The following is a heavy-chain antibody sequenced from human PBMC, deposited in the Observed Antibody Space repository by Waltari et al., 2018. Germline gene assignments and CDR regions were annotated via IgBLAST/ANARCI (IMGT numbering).Heavy chain of an antibody. D-gene: IGHD2-21*01. J-gene: IGHJ3*02. Sequence: QVQLQESGPGLVKPSETLSLTCAVSGYSISSGYYWGWIRPPPGKGLEWIGSIYHSGSTYYNPSLKSRVTISVDTSKNQFSLKLSSVTAADTAVYYCGNCGGDCYLGDAFDIWGQGTMVTVSS. V-gene: IGHV4-38-2*01. CDR3: GNCGGDCYLGDAFDI. CDR2: IYHSGST. CDR1: GYSISSGYY.